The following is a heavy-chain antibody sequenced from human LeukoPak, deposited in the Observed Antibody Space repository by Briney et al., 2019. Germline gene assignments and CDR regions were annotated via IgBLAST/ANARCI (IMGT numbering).Heavy chain of an antibody. V-gene: IGHV3-30-3*01. CDR2: ISYDGSNK. J-gene: IGHJ4*02. CDR1: GFTFSSYA. Sequence: GGSLRLSCAASGFTFSSYAMHWVRQAPGKGLEWVAVISYDGSNKYYADSVKGRFTISRDNSKNTLYLQMNSLRAEDTAVHYCARELDWPQNYYFDYWGQGTLVTVSS. D-gene: IGHD3-9*01. CDR3: ARELDWPQNYYFDY.